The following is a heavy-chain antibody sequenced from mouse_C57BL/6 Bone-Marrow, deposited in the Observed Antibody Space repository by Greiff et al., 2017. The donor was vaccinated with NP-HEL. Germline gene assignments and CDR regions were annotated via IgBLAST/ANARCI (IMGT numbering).Heavy chain of an antibody. CDR3: ARPFYYYGSSWFAY. Sequence: DVQLVESGGGLVKPGGSLKLSCAASGFTFSDYGMHWVRQAPEKGLEWVAYISSGSSTIYYADTVKGRFTISRDNAKNTLFLQMTSLRSEDTAMYYCARPFYYYGSSWFAYWGQGTLVTVSA. CDR2: ISSGSSTI. V-gene: IGHV5-17*01. D-gene: IGHD1-1*01. CDR1: GFTFSDYG. J-gene: IGHJ3*01.